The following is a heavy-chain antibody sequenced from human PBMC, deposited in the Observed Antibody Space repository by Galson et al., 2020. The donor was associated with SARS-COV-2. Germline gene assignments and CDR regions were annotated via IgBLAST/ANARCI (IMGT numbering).Heavy chain of an antibody. V-gene: IGHV3-33*01. CDR1: GFTFSSYG. CDR3: AREPPRYFDGLRIPNHYYYYGMDV. CDR2: IWYDGSNK. J-gene: IGHJ6*02. D-gene: IGHD3-9*01. Sequence: QLGESLKISCAASGFTFSSYGMHWVRQAPGKGLEWVAVIWYDGSNKYYADSVKGRFTISRDNSKNTLYLQMNSLRAEDTAVYYCAREPPRYFDGLRIPNHYYYYGMDVWGQGTTVTVSS.